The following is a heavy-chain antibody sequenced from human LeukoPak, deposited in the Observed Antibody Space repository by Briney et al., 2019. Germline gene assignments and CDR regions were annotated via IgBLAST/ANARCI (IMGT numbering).Heavy chain of an antibody. J-gene: IGHJ4*02. V-gene: IGHV3-30*18. CDR3: AKARYSSNWGATPLEHGVLDY. CDR2: ISYDGSNK. D-gene: IGHD6-13*01. CDR1: GFTFSSYG. Sequence: GGSLRLSCAASGFTFSSYGMHWVRQAPGKGLEWVAVISYDGSNKYYADSVKGRFTISRDNSKNTLYLQMNSLRAEDTAVYYCAKARYSSNWGATPLEHGVLDYWGQGTLVTVSS.